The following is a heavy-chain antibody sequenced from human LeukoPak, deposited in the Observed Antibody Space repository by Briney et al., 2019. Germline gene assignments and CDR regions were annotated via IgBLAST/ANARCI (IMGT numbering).Heavy chain of an antibody. CDR2: IIPIFGTA. CDR1: GGTFSSYA. Sequence: SVKVSCKASGGTFSSYAISWVRQAPGQGLEWMGGIIPIFGTANYAQKFQGRVTITADESTSTAYMELSSLRSEDTAVYYCARGGNDYGDYDYWGQGTLVTVSS. J-gene: IGHJ4*02. V-gene: IGHV1-69*13. CDR3: ARGGNDYGDYDY. D-gene: IGHD4-17*01.